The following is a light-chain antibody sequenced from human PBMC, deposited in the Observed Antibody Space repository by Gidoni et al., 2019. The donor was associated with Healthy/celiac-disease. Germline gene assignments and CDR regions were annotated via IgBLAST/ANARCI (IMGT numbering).Light chain of an antibody. Sequence: DIQMPQSPSSLSASVGDRVTITCRASQSISSYLNWYQQKPGKATKLLIYAASSLQSGVPSRFSGSGSGTDFTLTISSLQPEDFATYYCQQSYSTPLFTFGPGTKVDIK. CDR3: QQSYSTPLFT. CDR2: AAS. J-gene: IGKJ3*01. V-gene: IGKV1-39*01. CDR1: QSISSY.